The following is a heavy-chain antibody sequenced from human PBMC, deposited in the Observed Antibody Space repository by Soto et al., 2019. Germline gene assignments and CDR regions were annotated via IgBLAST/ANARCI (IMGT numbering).Heavy chain of an antibody. CDR3: ARESHDILTGPPWVWYFDL. J-gene: IGHJ2*01. V-gene: IGHV4-34*01. D-gene: IGHD3-9*01. CDR1: GGAFSGYY. Sequence: QVQLQQWGAGPLRPLETLSLTCWVSGGAFSGYYWAWIRQSPGQGLEWIGEINDRGSINYNPSLKRRVSISVATSKNHYSLNLRSVSAADTAVYYCARESHDILTGPPWVWYFDLWGRGTLVTVSS. CDR2: INDRGSI.